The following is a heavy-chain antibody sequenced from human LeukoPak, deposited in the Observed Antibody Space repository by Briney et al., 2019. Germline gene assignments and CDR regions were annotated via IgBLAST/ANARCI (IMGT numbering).Heavy chain of an antibody. CDR1: GFIFGNYD. V-gene: IGHV3-13*04. CDR3: AKIRGYINGWQGFLDS. CDR2: IGTNGDT. D-gene: IGHD6-19*01. Sequence: GGSLRLSCAASGFIFGNYDMHWVRQPTGKGLEWVSAIGTNGDTHYPDSVKGRFTISRENAKNSLYLQMDSLRVEDTAVYYCAKIRGYINGWQGFLDSWGQGTLVTVSS. J-gene: IGHJ4*02.